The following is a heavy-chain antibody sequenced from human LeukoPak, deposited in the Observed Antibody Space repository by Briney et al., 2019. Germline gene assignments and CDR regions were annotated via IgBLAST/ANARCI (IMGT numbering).Heavy chain of an antibody. CDR2: ISSSSSTI. V-gene: IGHV3-48*02. Sequence: PGGSLRLSCAASGFTFSSYEMNWVRQAPGKGLEWVSYISSSSSTIYYADSVKGRFTISRDNAKNSLYLQMNSLRDEDTAVYYCARDLGGRVVITHDAFDIWGQGTMVTVSS. D-gene: IGHD3-22*01. J-gene: IGHJ3*02. CDR1: GFTFSSYE. CDR3: ARDLGGRVVITHDAFDI.